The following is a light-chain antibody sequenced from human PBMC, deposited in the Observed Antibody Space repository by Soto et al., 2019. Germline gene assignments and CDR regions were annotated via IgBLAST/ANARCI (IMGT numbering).Light chain of an antibody. CDR1: QYINTR. CDR2: QTS. V-gene: IGKV3-11*01. Sequence: EIVLTQSPATLSSFPGDRVTLSCRASQYINTRLAWYQHRPGQAPILLIYQTSLRAAGIPARFSASGSGTDFTLTISDVQPEDFALYYCHQRQSWPRTFGQGTKVDI. J-gene: IGKJ1*01. CDR3: HQRQSWPRT.